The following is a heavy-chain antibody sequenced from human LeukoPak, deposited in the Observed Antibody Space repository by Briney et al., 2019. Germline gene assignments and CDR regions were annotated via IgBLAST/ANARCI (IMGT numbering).Heavy chain of an antibody. J-gene: IGHJ3*01. V-gene: IGHV4-59*12. D-gene: IGHD3-22*01. Sequence: PSETLSLTCTVSGGSISSYYWSWIRQPPGKGLEWIGYIYYSGSTNYNPSLKSRVTISVDTSKNQFSLKLSSVTAADTAVYYCARVPYYYDSSGYYFDAFDVWGQGTMVTVSS. CDR3: ARVPYYYDSSGYYFDAFDV. CDR1: GGSISSYY. CDR2: IYYSGST.